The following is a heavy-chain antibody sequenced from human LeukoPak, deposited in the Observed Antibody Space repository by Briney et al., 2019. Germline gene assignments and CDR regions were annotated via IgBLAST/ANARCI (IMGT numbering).Heavy chain of an antibody. CDR2: ISSSGSII. J-gene: IGHJ4*02. D-gene: IGHD3-10*01. V-gene: IGHV3-48*03. CDR3: ARGGGTMVRGAVFDY. Sequence: GGSLRLSCAASGFTFSSYGMNWVRQAPGKGLEWVSYISSSGSIIYYADSVKGRFTISRDNAKNSLYLQMNSLRAEDTAVYYCARGGGTMVRGAVFDYWGQGTLVTVSS. CDR1: GFTFSSYG.